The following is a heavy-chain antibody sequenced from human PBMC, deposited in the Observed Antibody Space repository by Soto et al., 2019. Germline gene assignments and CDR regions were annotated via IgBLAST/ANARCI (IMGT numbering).Heavy chain of an antibody. CDR1: GFTLSGYA. Sequence: EVQLAESGGGLAQPRGSLRLSCAASGFTLSGYAMDWVRQAPGKGLEYVSGISSNGVGTYYANSVQGRFTISRDNSKNTVYLQMGSLRPEDMAVYYCARRARPDFYYMDVWGKGTTVTVS. V-gene: IGHV3-64*01. CDR2: ISSNGVGT. J-gene: IGHJ6*03. D-gene: IGHD6-6*01. CDR3: ARRARPDFYYMDV.